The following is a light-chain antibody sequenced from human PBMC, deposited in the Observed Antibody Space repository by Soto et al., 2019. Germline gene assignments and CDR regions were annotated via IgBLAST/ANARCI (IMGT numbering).Light chain of an antibody. CDR1: QPISEY. V-gene: IGKV1-NL1*01. CDR2: GAS. Sequence: DIQMTQSPSSLSASVGDRVTITCRTSQPISEYLNWYQQKPGKAPSLLIYGASTRAIGVPARFSGSGSGTEFTLTISSLQSEDFAVYYCQQYNNWPLTFGQGTRLEIK. CDR3: QQYNNWPLT. J-gene: IGKJ5*01.